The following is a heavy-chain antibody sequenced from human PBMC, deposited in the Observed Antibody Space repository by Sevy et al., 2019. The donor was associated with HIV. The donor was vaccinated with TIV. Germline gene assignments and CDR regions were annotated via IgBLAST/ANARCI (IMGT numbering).Heavy chain of an antibody. J-gene: IGHJ3*02. CDR2: ISSSSSTI. Sequence: GGSLRLSCAASGFTFSSYSMNWVRQAPGKGLEWVSYISSSSSTIYYADSVKGRFTISRDHAKYLLYLQMNSLRDEDTAVYYCARDREYSGSYDAFDIWGQGTMVTVSS. D-gene: IGHD1-26*01. V-gene: IGHV3-48*02. CDR3: ARDREYSGSYDAFDI. CDR1: GFTFSSYS.